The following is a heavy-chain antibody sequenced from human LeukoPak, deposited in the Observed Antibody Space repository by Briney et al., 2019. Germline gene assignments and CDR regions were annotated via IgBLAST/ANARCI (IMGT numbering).Heavy chain of an antibody. CDR3: AKDSDYYGMDV. J-gene: IGHJ6*04. Sequence: PGRSLRLSCAASGFTFSSYGMHWVRQAPGKGLEWVAVISYDGSNKYYADSVEGRFTISRDNSKNTLYLQMNSLRAEDTAVYYCAKDSDYYGMDVWGKGTTVTVSS. V-gene: IGHV3-30*18. CDR1: GFTFSSYG. CDR2: ISYDGSNK.